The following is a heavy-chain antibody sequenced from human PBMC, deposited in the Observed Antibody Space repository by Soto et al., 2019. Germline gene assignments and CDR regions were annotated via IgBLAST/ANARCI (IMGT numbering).Heavy chain of an antibody. CDR1: GYSFTSYW. D-gene: IGHD3-10*01. J-gene: IGHJ6*02. CDR2: IYPGDSDT. CDR3: ARLQYYYGSGSSDYYYYGMDV. Sequence: GESLKISCKGSGYSFTSYWIGWVRQMPGEGLEWMGIIYPGDSDTRYSPSFQGQVTISADKSISTAYLQWSSLKASDTAMYYCARLQYYYGSGSSDYYYYGMDVWGQGTTVTVSS. V-gene: IGHV5-51*01.